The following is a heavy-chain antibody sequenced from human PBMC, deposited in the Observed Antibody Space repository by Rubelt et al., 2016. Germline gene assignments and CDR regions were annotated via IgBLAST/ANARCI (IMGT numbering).Heavy chain of an antibody. D-gene: IGHD6-19*01. CDR1: GYSISNGYY. Sequence: QVRLQESGPGLVKPSETLSLTCSVSGYSISNGYYWGWIRQPPGKGLEWIGNIYHTGRTYYNPSLKSRVTISVDTSQNYFPLKMNSLTAADTAVYYCARHPLSSGCPDYWGQGTLVTVSS. CDR3: ARHPLSSGCPDY. J-gene: IGHJ4*02. V-gene: IGHV4-38-2*02. CDR2: IYHTGRT.